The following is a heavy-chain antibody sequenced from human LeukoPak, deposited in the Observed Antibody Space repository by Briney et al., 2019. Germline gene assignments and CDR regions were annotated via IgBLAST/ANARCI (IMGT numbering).Heavy chain of an antibody. D-gene: IGHD3-3*01. Sequence: SETLSLTCTVSGGSISSGGYYWSWIRQHPGKGLEWIGYIYYSGSTYYNPSLKSRVTISVDTSKNQFSLKLSSVTAADTAVYYCARESWSGYSFYCYYGMDVWGQGTTVTGSS. CDR3: ARESWSGYSFYCYYGMDV. J-gene: IGHJ6*02. CDR2: IYYSGST. CDR1: GGSISSGGYY. V-gene: IGHV4-31*03.